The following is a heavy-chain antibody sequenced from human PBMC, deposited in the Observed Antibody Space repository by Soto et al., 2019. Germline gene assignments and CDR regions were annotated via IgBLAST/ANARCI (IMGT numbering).Heavy chain of an antibody. V-gene: IGHV3-74*01. CDR3: ARPISGSGADAFDI. CDR1: GFTFSSYW. CDR2: INSDGSST. Sequence: GGSLRLSCAASGFTFSSYWMHWVRQAPGKGLVWVSRINSDGSSTSYADSVKGRFTISRDNAKNTLYLQMNSLRAEDTAVYYCARPISGSGADAFDIWGQGTMVTVSS. J-gene: IGHJ3*02. D-gene: IGHD3-10*01.